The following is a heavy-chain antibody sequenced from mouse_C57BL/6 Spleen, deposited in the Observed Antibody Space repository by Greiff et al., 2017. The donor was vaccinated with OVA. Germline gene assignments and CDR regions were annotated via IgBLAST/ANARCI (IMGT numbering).Heavy chain of an antibody. Sequence: VKLQQSGPELVKPGASVKISCKASGYAFSSSWMNWVKQRPGKGLEWIGRIYPGDGDTNYNGKFKGKATLTADKSSSTAYMQLSSLTSEDSAVYFCARLRAYYYAMDYWGQGTSVTVSS. V-gene: IGHV1-82*01. CDR1: GYAFSSSW. D-gene: IGHD3-3*01. CDR3: ARLRAYYYAMDY. J-gene: IGHJ4*01. CDR2: IYPGDGDT.